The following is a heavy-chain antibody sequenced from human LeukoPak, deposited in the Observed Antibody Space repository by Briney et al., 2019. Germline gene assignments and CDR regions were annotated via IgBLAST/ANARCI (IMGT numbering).Heavy chain of an antibody. CDR3: ARDLTPPPATGTGGVFDY. CDR1: GGTFSSYA. CDR2: IIPIFGTA. J-gene: IGHJ4*02. V-gene: IGHV1-69*13. D-gene: IGHD6-13*01. Sequence: SVKVSCKASGGTFSSYAISWVRQAPGQGLEWMGGIIPIFGTANYAQKFQGRVTITADESTSTAYMELSSLRSEDTAVYYCARDLTPPPATGTGGVFDYWGQGTLVTVSS.